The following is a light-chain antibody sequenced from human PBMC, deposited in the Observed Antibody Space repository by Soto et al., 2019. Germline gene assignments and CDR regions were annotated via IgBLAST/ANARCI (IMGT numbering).Light chain of an antibody. J-gene: IGLJ2*01. Sequence: QPVLTQTPSASGTPGQRGTMSCSGSSANIGINDVHWYRQLSGAAPQILIYDTAQRATGVPDRFSGSRSGTSASLTISGLQSDDEAEYHCAAWDDSLNGPVFGGGTKVTVL. V-gene: IGLV1-44*01. CDR2: DTA. CDR3: AAWDDSLNGPV. CDR1: SANIGIND.